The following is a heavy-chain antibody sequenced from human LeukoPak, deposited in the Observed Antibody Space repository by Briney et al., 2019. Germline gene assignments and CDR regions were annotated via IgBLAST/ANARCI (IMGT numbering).Heavy chain of an antibody. CDR3: ARARDGDYGYYFDY. CDR2: ISSSSSYI. Sequence: GGSLRLSCAASGFTFSSYSMNWVRQAPGKGLEWVSSISSSSSYIYYADSVKGRFTISRDNAKNSLYLQMNSLRAEDTAVYYCARARDGDYGYYFDYWGQGTLVTVSS. CDR1: GFTFSSYS. D-gene: IGHD4-17*01. J-gene: IGHJ4*02. V-gene: IGHV3-21*01.